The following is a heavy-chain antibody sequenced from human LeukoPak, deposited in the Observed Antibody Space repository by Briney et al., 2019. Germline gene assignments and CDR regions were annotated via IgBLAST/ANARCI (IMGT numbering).Heavy chain of an antibody. CDR1: RFTLSKYW. CDR3: ARSKPPAVKDYYGLDV. J-gene: IGHJ6*02. V-gene: IGHV3-7*02. D-gene: IGHD6-13*01. Sequence: GGALRLSCAASRFTLSKYWVGWVRQAPGKGLEGVADLKQDGTQKYYVDSVEGRFTISRDNAKNSLYLQMNSLRAEDTAVYFCARSKPPAVKDYYGLDVWGQGTTVTVSS. CDR2: LKQDGTQK.